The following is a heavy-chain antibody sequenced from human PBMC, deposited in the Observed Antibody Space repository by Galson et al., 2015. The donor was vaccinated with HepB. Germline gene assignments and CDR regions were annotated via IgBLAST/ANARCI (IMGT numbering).Heavy chain of an antibody. CDR1: RYTFTTFA. V-gene: IGHV1-3*01. J-gene: IGHJ3*01. D-gene: IGHD3-10*01. CDR3: ARDAQLLAIDAFDL. Sequence: SVKVSCKASRYTFTTFALHWVRQAPGQRPEWMGWMNAGTGNTKNSQKFQGRVTITRDTSASTAYLELSSLTSEDTAVYYCARDAQLLAIDAFDLWGQGTMVTVAS. CDR2: MNAGTGNT.